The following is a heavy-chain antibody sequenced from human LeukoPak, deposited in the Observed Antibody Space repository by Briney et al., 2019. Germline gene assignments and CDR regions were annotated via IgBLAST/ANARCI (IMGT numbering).Heavy chain of an antibody. D-gene: IGHD2-15*01. CDR2: IRGGGDT. Sequence: GGSLRLSCAASGFTFSNYAMTWVRQVPGNGLAWVSSIRGGGDTFYADSVKGRFTISRDNSKNTLYLQMNSLRAEDTAVYYCAKMGPPRVSGDLDYWGQGTLVTVSS. CDR3: AKMGPPRVSGDLDY. CDR1: GFTFSNYA. V-gene: IGHV3-23*01. J-gene: IGHJ4*02.